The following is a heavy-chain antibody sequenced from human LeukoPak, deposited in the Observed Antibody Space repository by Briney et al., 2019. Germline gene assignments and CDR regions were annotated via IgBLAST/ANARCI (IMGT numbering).Heavy chain of an antibody. CDR2: ISSSSSYI. V-gene: IGHV3-21*01. Sequence: PGGPLRLSCAASGFTFSSYSMNWVRQAPGKGLEWVSSISSSSSYIYYADSVKSRFTISRDNAKNSLYLQMNSLRAEDTAVYYCARGWGYCSSTSCYLFDYWGQGTLVTVSS. CDR3: ARGWGYCSSTSCYLFDY. J-gene: IGHJ4*02. D-gene: IGHD2-2*01. CDR1: GFTFSSYS.